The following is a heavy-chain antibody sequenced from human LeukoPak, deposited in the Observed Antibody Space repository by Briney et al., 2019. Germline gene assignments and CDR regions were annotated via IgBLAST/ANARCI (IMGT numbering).Heavy chain of an antibody. V-gene: IGHV4-34*01. D-gene: IGHD2-2*01. CDR1: GGSFSGYY. J-gene: IGHJ6*02. CDR2: INHSGST. Sequence: PSETLSLTCAVYGGSFSGYYWSWIRQPPGKGLEWIGEINHSGSTNYNPSLKSRVTISVDTSKNQFSLKLSSVTAADTAVYYCARGRRYCSSTSCSSYGMDVWGQGTTVTVSS. CDR3: ARGRRYCSSTSCSSYGMDV.